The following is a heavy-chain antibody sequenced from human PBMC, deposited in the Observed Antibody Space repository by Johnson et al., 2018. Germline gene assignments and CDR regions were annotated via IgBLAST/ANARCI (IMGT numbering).Heavy chain of an antibody. CDR1: GFTFSSYG. CDR2: ISYDGSNK. Sequence: VQLVESGGGVVQPGRSLRLSCAASGFTFSSYGMHWVRQAPGKGLEWVAVISYDGSNKYYADSVKGRFTISRDNYKNTRYLQMNSLRAEDTAVYYCARGVGGVYDTPPGYFKHWGQGTLVTVSS. V-gene: IGHV3-30*03. D-gene: IGHD3-22*01. CDR3: ARGVGGVYDTPPGYFKH. J-gene: IGHJ1*01.